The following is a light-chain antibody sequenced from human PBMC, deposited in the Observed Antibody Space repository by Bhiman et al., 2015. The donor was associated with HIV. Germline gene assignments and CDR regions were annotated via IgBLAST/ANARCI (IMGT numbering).Light chain of an antibody. J-gene: IGLJ1*01. CDR2: DSN. V-gene: IGLV1-51*01. CDR3: GTWHSALSGGGV. Sequence: QSVLTQPPSVSAAPGQKVTISCSGSSSNIGNNYVSWYQQLPGTAPKLLIYDSNKRPSGIPDRFSGSKSGTSATLGITGLQTGDEADYYCGTWHSALSGGGVFGTGTRVTVL. CDR1: SSNIGNNY.